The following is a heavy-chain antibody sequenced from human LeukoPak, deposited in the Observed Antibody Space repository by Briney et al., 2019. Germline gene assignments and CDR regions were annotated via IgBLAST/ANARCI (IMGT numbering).Heavy chain of an antibody. Sequence: SETLSLTCTVSGGPISSGDYYWGWIRQPPGMGPEWIGSISYRGTTYYNPALQSRVTISVDTFKNQFSLQLTSVTATDTAVYYCARVSRDSGNYYTFLDYWGQGTLVTVSP. D-gene: IGHD1-26*01. J-gene: IGHJ4*02. V-gene: IGHV4-39*07. CDR2: ISYRGTT. CDR3: ARVSRDSGNYYTFLDY. CDR1: GGPISSGDYY.